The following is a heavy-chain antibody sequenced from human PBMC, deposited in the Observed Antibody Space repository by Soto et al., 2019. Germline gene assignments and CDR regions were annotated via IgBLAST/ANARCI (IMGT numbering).Heavy chain of an antibody. CDR3: ARGTWSSSSDNWFDP. CDR2: IYYSGST. V-gene: IGHV4-59*01. D-gene: IGHD6-6*01. CDR1: GGSISSYY. J-gene: IGHJ5*02. Sequence: PSETLSLTCTVSGGSISSYYWSWIRQPPGKGLEWIGYIYYSGSTNYNPSLKSRVTISVDTSKNQFSLKLSSVTAADTAVYYCARGTWSSSSDNWFDPWGQGTLVTVSS.